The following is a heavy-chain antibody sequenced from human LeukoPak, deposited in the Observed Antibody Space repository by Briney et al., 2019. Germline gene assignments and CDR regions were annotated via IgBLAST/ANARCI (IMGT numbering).Heavy chain of an antibody. CDR2: ISGSGGST. CDR3: ANNERIYPMDTAMASSY. J-gene: IGHJ4*02. D-gene: IGHD5-18*01. Sequence: TGGSLRLSCAASGFTFSSYAMSWVRQAPGKGLEWVLAISGSGGSTYYADSVKGRFTISRDNSKNTLYLQMNSLRAEDTAVYYCANNERIYPMDTAMASSYWGQGTLVTVSS. CDR1: GFTFSSYA. V-gene: IGHV3-23*01.